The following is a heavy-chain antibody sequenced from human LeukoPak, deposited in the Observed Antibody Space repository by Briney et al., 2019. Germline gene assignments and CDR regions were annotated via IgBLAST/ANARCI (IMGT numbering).Heavy chain of an antibody. D-gene: IGHD4-23*01. V-gene: IGHV1-24*01. J-gene: IGHJ5*02. Sequence: AASVKVSCKVSGYTLTELSMHWVRQAPGKGFEWMGGFDPEDGETIYAQKFRGRVTMTEDTSTDTAYMELSSLRSEDTAVYYCAVRTSDWFDPWGQGTLVTVSS. CDR3: AVRTSDWFDP. CDR1: GYTLTELS. CDR2: FDPEDGET.